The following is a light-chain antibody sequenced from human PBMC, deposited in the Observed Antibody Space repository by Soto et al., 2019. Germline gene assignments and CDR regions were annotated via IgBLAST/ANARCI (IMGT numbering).Light chain of an antibody. J-gene: IGLJ2*01. V-gene: IGLV2-8*01. CDR2: EVT. CDR3: ASYAGCNNYVE. Sequence: QSALTQPPSASGSPGQSVTISCTGTSSDVGAYNYVSWYQQHPGKAPKLIIYEVTKRPSGVPDRFSGSKSGKTASLTVSGLQAEDEADYYCASYAGCNNYVEIGGGTKVTVL. CDR1: SSDVGAYNY.